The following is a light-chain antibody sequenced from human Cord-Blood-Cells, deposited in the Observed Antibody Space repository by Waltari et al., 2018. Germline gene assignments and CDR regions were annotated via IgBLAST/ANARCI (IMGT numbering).Light chain of an antibody. CDR1: KLGDKY. J-gene: IGLJ2*01. CDR3: QAWDSSTAV. Sequence: SYGLTQPPSVAVSPGHTASITCSGAKLGDKYACWYQQKPGQSPVLVIYQDSKRPSGIPERFSGSNSGNTATLTISGTQAMDEADYYCQAWDSSTAVFGGGTKLTVL. V-gene: IGLV3-1*01. CDR2: QDS.